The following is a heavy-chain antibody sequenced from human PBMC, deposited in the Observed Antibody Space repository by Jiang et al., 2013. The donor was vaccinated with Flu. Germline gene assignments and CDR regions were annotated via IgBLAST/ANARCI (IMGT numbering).Heavy chain of an antibody. D-gene: IGHD3/OR15-3a*01. CDR2: INHRGST. J-gene: IGHJ5*01. V-gene: IGHV4-34*01. Sequence: GLVRPSETLSLTCTLYGASFSAFDWSWIRHSPGKGLEWLGEINHRGSTDYNPSLKGRVSISVDASKNHLSLKLTSVTAADTSVYYCAKDFNWFDSWGPGAHVIVSS. CDR1: GASFSAFD. CDR3: AKDFNWFDS.